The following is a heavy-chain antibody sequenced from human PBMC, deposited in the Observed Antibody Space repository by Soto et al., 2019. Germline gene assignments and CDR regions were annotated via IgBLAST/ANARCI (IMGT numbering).Heavy chain of an antibody. CDR1: GFIFSSYG. J-gene: IGHJ4*02. Sequence: PGGSLRLSCAASGFIFSSYGMHWVRQAPGKGLEWVAFISYDEGKKYYSDSVKGRFTISRDISKSTLYLQMNSLRAEDTAVYYCAKPSYIRAWQITETPLDYWGQGTLVTSPQ. CDR3: AKPSYIRAWQITETPLDY. CDR2: ISYDEGKK. D-gene: IGHD1-20*01. V-gene: IGHV3-30*18.